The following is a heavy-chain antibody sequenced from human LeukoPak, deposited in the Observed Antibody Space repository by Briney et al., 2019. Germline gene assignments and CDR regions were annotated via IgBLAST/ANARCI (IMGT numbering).Heavy chain of an antibody. CDR2: IKQDGSEK. Sequence: GGSLRLSCAASGYTFSSYWMSWVRQAPGKGREWVANIKQDGSEKYYVDSVKGRFTISRDNAKNSLYLQMNSLRAEDTAVYYCATEEGVYCDSSGYGDYWGQGTLVTVSS. D-gene: IGHD3-22*01. CDR1: GYTFSSYW. J-gene: IGHJ4*02. V-gene: IGHV3-7*01. CDR3: ATEEGVYCDSSGYGDY.